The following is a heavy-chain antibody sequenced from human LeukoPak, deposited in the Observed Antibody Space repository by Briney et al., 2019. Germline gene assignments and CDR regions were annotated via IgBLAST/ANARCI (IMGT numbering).Heavy chain of an antibody. D-gene: IGHD3-10*01. CDR1: GGSISSYY. CDR2: IYYSGST. Sequence: PSETLSLTCTVSGGSISSYYWSWIRQPPGKGLEWIGYIYYSGSTNYSPSLKSRVTISVDTSKNQFSLKLSSVTAADTAVYYCARDRGLVRGYGMDVWGQGTTVTVSS. J-gene: IGHJ6*02. V-gene: IGHV4-59*01. CDR3: ARDRGLVRGYGMDV.